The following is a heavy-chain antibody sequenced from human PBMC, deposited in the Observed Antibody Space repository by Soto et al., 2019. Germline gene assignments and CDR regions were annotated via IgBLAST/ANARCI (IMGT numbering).Heavy chain of an antibody. CDR2: ISYDGSNK. V-gene: IGHV3-30*18. CDR3: AKGTPLLMVYPVLDS. Sequence: PXGSLRLSCAASDFTFSKHCMHWVRQAPGKGLEWVAVISYDGSNKYYGDSVKDRFTISRDNSKNTLYLHMNSLRPEDTAVYFCAKGTPLLMVYPVLDSWGQGTLVTVSS. J-gene: IGHJ4*02. CDR1: DFTFSKHC. D-gene: IGHD2-8*01.